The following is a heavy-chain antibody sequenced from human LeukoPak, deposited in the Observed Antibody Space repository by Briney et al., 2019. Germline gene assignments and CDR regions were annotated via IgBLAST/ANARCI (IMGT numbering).Heavy chain of an antibody. Sequence: GGSLRLSCAASGFTFSSYGMHWVRQAPGKGLEWVAVISYDGSNKCYADSVKGRFTISRDNSKNTLYLQMNSLRAEDTAVYYCANLPYDSRGFDWGQGTLVTVSS. V-gene: IGHV3-30*19. CDR1: GFTFSSYG. CDR3: ANLPYDSRGFD. CDR2: ISYDGSNK. J-gene: IGHJ4*02. D-gene: IGHD3-22*01.